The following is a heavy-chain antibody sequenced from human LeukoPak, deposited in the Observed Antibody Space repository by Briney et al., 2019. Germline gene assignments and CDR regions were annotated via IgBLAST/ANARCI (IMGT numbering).Heavy chain of an antibody. CDR3: ARDPAVTNYYYFDY. Sequence: ASVKVSCKASGGTFSSYAISWVRQAPGQGLEWMGGIIPIFGTANYAQKFQGRVTITADESTSTAYMELSSLRSEDTAVYYCARDPAVTNYYYFDYWGQGTLVTVSS. J-gene: IGHJ4*02. D-gene: IGHD4-17*01. V-gene: IGHV1-69*13. CDR1: GGTFSSYA. CDR2: IIPIFGTA.